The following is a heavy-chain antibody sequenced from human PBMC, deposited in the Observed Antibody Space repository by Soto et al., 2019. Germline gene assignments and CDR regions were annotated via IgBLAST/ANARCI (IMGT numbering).Heavy chain of an antibody. CDR2: IYYSGST. CDR1: GGSVRSGSHY. J-gene: IGHJ6*02. CDR3: ARDGYGLDV. V-gene: IGHV4-61*01. Sequence: SETLSLTCTVSGGSVRSGSHYWSWIRQPPGKGLEWIGYIYYSGSTNYNPSLKSRVTISIDTSKNQFSLKLSSVTAADTAVYYCARDGYGLDVWGQGTTVTVSS.